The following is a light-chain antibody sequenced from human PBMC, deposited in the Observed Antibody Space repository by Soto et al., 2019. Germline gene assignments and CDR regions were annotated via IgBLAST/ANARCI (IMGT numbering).Light chain of an antibody. CDR3: AAWDDSLSGVV. V-gene: IGLV1-47*01. CDR1: SSNIGSNY. CDR2: RNN. Sequence: QPVLTQPPSASTAPGQRVTISCSGSSSNIGSNYVYWYQQLPGTAPKLLIYRNNQRPSGVPDRFSGSKSGTSASLAISGLRSEDEADYYCAAWDDSLSGVVFGGGTKVTVL. J-gene: IGLJ2*01.